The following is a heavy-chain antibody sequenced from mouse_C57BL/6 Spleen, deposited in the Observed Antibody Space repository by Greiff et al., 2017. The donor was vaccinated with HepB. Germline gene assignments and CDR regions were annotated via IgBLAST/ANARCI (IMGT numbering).Heavy chain of an antibody. CDR3: ARDGSSYFDY. CDR1: GYTFTDYY. Sequence: VKLMESGAELVRPGASVKLSCKASGYTFTDYYINWVKLRPGQGLEWIARIYPGSGNTYYNEKFKGKATLTAEKSSSTAYMQLSSLTSEDSAVYFCARDGSSYFDYWGQGTTLTVSS. J-gene: IGHJ2*01. D-gene: IGHD1-1*01. CDR2: IYPGSGNT. V-gene: IGHV1-76*01.